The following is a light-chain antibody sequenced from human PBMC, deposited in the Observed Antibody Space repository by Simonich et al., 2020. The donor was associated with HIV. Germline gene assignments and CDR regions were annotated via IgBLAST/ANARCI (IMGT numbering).Light chain of an antibody. CDR1: QSVSSY. CDR2: GAY. CDR3: QQYNNWPPWT. V-gene: IGKV3-15*01. Sequence: EIVMTQSPATLSVSPGERATLSCRASQSVSSYLTWYQQKPGQSPRLLIFGAYTRATGIPARFSGSGSGTEFTLTISSLQSEDFAVYYCQQYNNWPPWTFGQGTKVEIK. J-gene: IGKJ1*01.